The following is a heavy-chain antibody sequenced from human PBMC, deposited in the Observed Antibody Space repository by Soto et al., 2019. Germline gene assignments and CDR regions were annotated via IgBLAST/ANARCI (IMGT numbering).Heavy chain of an antibody. V-gene: IGHV4-59*01. D-gene: IGHD1-1*01. CDR1: GGSISSYY. J-gene: IGHJ5*02. Sequence: SETLSLTCTVSGGSISSYYWSWIRQPPGKGLEWIGYIYYSGSTNYNPSLKSRVTISVDTSKNQFSLKLSSVTAADTAVYYCARGMEQGGLDPWGQGTLVTVSS. CDR3: ARGMEQGGLDP. CDR2: IYYSGST.